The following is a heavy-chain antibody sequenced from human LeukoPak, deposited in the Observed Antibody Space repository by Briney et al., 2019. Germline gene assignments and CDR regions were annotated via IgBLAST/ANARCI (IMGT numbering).Heavy chain of an antibody. D-gene: IGHD1-26*01. Sequence: EGSLRLSCAASGFTFSSYEMNWVRQAPGKGLEWVSYISSSGSTIYYADSVKGRFTISRDNAKNSLYLQMNSLRAEDTAVYYCARDKDVGPTILVYWGQGTLVTVSS. CDR3: ARDKDVGPTILVY. J-gene: IGHJ4*02. CDR1: GFTFSSYE. V-gene: IGHV3-48*03. CDR2: ISSSGSTI.